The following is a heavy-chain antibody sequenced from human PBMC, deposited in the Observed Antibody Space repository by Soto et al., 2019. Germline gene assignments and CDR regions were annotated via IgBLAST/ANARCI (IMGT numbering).Heavy chain of an antibody. V-gene: IGHV1-18*01. CDR3: ARGRYGDY. Sequence: QVHLVQSGAEVQKPGASVTVSCKGSGYTFTSYGITWVRQAPGQGLERMGWISAHNGNTDYAQKLQGRVTVTRDTSTSTAYMELRSLRSDDTAVYYCARGRYGDYWGQGALVTVSS. J-gene: IGHJ4*02. CDR2: ISAHNGNT. CDR1: GYTFTSYG. D-gene: IGHD1-1*01.